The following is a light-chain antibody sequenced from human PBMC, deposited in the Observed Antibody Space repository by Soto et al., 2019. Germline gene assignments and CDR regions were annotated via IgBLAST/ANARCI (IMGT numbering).Light chain of an antibody. CDR3: QQYGSSPT. CDR2: GAS. J-gene: IGKJ5*01. V-gene: IGKV3-20*01. CDR1: QSVKNNY. Sequence: IILTQSPGTLSLSPGDSATLSCRASQSVKNNYLVWYQQKVGQAPRVLMSGASSRATGVPDRFSGSGSGTDFTLTISRVEPEDFAVYYWQQYGSSPTFGQGTRLETK.